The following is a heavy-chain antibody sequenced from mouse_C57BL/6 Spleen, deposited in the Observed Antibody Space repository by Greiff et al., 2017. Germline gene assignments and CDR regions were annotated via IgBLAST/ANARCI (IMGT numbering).Heavy chain of an antibody. V-gene: IGHV5-9*01. CDR1: GFTFSSYT. D-gene: IGHD1-1*01. CDR3: ARHGGSSPYWYFDV. CDR2: ISGGGGNT. Sequence: DVQLVESGGGLVKPGGSLKLSCAASGFTFSSYTMSWVRQTPEKRLEWVATISGGGGNTYYPDSVKGRFTISRDNAKNTLYLQMSSLRSEDTALYYCARHGGSSPYWYFDVWGTGTTVTVSS. J-gene: IGHJ1*03.